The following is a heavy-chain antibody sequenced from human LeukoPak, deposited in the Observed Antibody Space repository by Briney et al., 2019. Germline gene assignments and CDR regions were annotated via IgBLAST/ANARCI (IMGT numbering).Heavy chain of an antibody. D-gene: IGHD3-22*01. V-gene: IGHV4-59*08. Sequence: SETLSLTRTVSGGSISSFYWSWIRQPPGKGLEWIGYIYYSGSTNYNPSLKSRVTISVDTSKNQFSLKLGSVTAADTAIYYCARQREYYESSGYYSFDYWGQGTLVTVSS. CDR2: IYYSGST. CDR1: GGSISSFY. CDR3: ARQREYYESSGYYSFDY. J-gene: IGHJ4*02.